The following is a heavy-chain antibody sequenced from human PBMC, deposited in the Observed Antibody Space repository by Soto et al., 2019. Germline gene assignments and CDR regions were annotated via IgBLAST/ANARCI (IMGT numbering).Heavy chain of an antibody. CDR3: ARDWGGRKFDY. J-gene: IGHJ4*02. CDR1: GGSITSGS. V-gene: IGHV4-59*01. D-gene: IGHD3-16*01. Sequence: PSETLSLTCTVSGGSITSGSWSWIRQSPGKGLEWIGYIYYGGNTDYNPSLESRVTISLDSSKNQFSLKVRSVTAADTAVYYCARDWGGRKFDYWGRGALVTVSS. CDR2: IYYGGNT.